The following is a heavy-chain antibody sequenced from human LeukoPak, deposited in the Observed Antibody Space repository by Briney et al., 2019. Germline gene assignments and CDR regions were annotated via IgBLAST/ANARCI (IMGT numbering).Heavy chain of an antibody. CDR3: ARAPHPTTVKSRIFDY. Sequence: ASVKVSCKASGGTFSSYAICWVRQAPGQGLEWMGGIIPIFGTANYAQKFQGRVTITADESTSTAYMELSSLRSEDTAVYYCARAPHPTTVKSRIFDYWGQGTLVTVSS. CDR2: IIPIFGTA. V-gene: IGHV1-69*13. J-gene: IGHJ4*02. CDR1: GGTFSSYA. D-gene: IGHD4-11*01.